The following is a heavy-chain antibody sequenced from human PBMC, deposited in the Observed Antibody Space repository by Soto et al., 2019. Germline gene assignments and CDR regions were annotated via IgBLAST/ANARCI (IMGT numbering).Heavy chain of an antibody. Sequence: PGGSLRLSCAVSGFTVSSNYMNWVRQAPGKGLEWVSIIYSGGSAFYADSVKGRFTISRDNSKNTLYLQMNSLRAEDTAVYYCAKNGGVVVVAVAGYYYGMDVWGQGTTVTVSS. D-gene: IGHD2-15*01. CDR2: IYSGGSA. V-gene: IGHV3-53*05. J-gene: IGHJ6*02. CDR3: AKNGGVVVVAVAGYYYGMDV. CDR1: GFTVSSNY.